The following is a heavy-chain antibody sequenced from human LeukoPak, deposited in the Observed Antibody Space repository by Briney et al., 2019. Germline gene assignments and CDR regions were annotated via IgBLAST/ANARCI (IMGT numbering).Heavy chain of an antibody. Sequence: PSETLSLTCAVYGGSFSGYYWSWIRQPPGKGLEWIGSIYHSGSTYYNPSLKSRVTISVDTSKNQFSLKLSSVTAADTAVYYCARGGSDFWSGYYYVDVWGKGTTVTVSS. CDR2: IYHSGST. J-gene: IGHJ6*03. CDR1: GGSFSGYY. V-gene: IGHV4-34*01. D-gene: IGHD3-3*01. CDR3: ARGGSDFWSGYYYVDV.